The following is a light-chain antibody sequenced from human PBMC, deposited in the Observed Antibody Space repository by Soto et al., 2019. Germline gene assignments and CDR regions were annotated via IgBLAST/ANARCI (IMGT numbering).Light chain of an antibody. CDR3: SSYTTSSNQV. J-gene: IGLJ3*02. Sequence: QSALTQPASVSGSPGQSITISCTGTSSDIGTYNYVSWYQQHPGKVPKLMIYEVSNRPSGVSNRFSGSKSGNTASLAISGLQAEDEADYYCSSYTTSSNQVFGGGTQLTVL. CDR2: EVS. V-gene: IGLV2-14*01. CDR1: SSDIGTYNY.